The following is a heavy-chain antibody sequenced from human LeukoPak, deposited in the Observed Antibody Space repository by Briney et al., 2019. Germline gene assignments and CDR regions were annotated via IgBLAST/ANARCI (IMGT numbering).Heavy chain of an antibody. CDR3: ARGLPGHTSALGY. V-gene: IGHV3-30*02. CDR2: IRYDGSNK. D-gene: IGHD6-25*01. Sequence: GGSLRLSCAASGFIFSSYGMHWVRQAPGKGLEWVAFIRYDGSNKYYADSVKGRFTISRDNAKNTVYVQMNSLRAEDTAVYYCARGLPGHTSALGYWGQGTLVTVSS. CDR1: GFIFSSYG. J-gene: IGHJ4*02.